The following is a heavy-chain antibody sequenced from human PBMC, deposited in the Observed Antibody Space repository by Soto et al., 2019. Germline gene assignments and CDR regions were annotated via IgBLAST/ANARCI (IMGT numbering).Heavy chain of an antibody. V-gene: IGHV4-59*08. Sequence: PSETLSLTCTVSGGSISSYYWSWIRQPPGKGLEWIGYIYYSGSTNYNPSLKSRVTISVDTSKNQFSLKLSSVTAADTAVYYCGASVYSSSPNLDYWGQGTLVTVSS. D-gene: IGHD6-6*01. CDR2: IYYSGST. J-gene: IGHJ4*02. CDR3: GASVYSSSPNLDY. CDR1: GGSISSYY.